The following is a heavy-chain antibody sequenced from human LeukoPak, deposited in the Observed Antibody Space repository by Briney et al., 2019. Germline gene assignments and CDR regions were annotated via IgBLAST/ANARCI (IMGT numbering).Heavy chain of an antibody. D-gene: IGHD3/OR15-3a*01. CDR3: ARVDRENWFDP. Sequence: SETLSLTCTVSAGSISSYYWSWIRHPPGEGREWIGYIYYSGSTNSNPFLKSRVTIYVDTSKNQFSLKLSSVTAADTAVNYCARVDRENWFDPWGQGTLVTVSS. CDR1: AGSISSYY. V-gene: IGHV4-59*08. CDR2: IYYSGST. J-gene: IGHJ5*02.